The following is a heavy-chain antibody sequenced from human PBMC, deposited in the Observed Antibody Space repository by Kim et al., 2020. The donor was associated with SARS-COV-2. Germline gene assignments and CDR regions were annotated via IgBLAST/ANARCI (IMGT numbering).Heavy chain of an antibody. D-gene: IGHD6-6*01. J-gene: IGHJ6*02. CDR1: GFTFGDYA. Sequence: GGSLRLSCAASGFTFGDYAMHWVRQAPGKGLEWVSGISWNSGSIGYADSVKGRFTISRDNAKNSLYLQMNSLRAEDTALYYCAKALGIAARPFPADYNYYYGMDVWGQGTTVTVSS. CDR2: ISWNSGSI. CDR3: AKALGIAARPFPADYNYYYGMDV. V-gene: IGHV3-9*01.